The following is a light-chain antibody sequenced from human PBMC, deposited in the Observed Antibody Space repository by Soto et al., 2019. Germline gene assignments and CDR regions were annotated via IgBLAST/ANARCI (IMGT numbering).Light chain of an antibody. CDR1: SSNIGAGYD. CDR3: QSYDSSLSGYV. Sequence: QSVLTQPPSVSGAPGRRVTISCTGSSSNIGAGYDVQWYQQLPGTAPKFLIYGNSNRPSGVPDRFSGSKSGTSASLAITGLQTEDEADYYCQSYDSSLSGYVFGTGTKLTVL. J-gene: IGLJ1*01. V-gene: IGLV1-40*01. CDR2: GNS.